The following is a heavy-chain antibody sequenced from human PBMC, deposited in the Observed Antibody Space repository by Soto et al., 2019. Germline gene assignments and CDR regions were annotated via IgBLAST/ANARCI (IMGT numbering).Heavy chain of an antibody. Sequence: PGGSLGLSCEASGFTFSSYAMSWVRQAPGKGLEWVSGISGGGSTTYYADSVKGRFTISRDNSKNTLYLQVNSLRAKDTAVYYCARDQAAGGTISRYFQDWGQGTLVTVSS. V-gene: IGHV3-23*01. J-gene: IGHJ1*01. CDR3: ARDQAAGGTISRYFQD. D-gene: IGHD6-13*01. CDR1: GFTFSSYA. CDR2: ISGGGSTT.